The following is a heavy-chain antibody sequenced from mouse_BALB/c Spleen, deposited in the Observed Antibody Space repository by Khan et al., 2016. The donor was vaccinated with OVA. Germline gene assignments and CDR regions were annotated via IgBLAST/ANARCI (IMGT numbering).Heavy chain of an antibody. Sequence: EVKLEVSGPELVKPGASVKISCKASGYSFTGYFMNWVMQSHGKSLEWIGRINPHIGETLYNQKFKGKATLTVDESSSTAHMELRSLASEDSAVYYCARKNGSDFDYWGQGTTLTVSS. J-gene: IGHJ2*01. V-gene: IGHV1-20*02. D-gene: IGHD1-1*01. CDR1: GYSFTGYF. CDR2: INPHIGET. CDR3: ARKNGSDFDY.